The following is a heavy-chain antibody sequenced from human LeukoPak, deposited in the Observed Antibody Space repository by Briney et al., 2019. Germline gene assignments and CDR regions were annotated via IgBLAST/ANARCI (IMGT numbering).Heavy chain of an antibody. V-gene: IGHV1-3*01. CDR1: GYTFTSYA. J-gene: IGHJ3*02. CDR2: INAGNGNT. D-gene: IGHD5-24*01. CDR3: ARDQGPEMATILIDAFDI. Sequence: GASVKVSCKASGYTFTSYAMHWVRQAPGQRLEWMGWINAGNGNTKYSQKFQGRVTITRDTSASTAYMELSSLRSEDTAVYYCARDQGPEMATILIDAFDIWGQGTMVTVSS.